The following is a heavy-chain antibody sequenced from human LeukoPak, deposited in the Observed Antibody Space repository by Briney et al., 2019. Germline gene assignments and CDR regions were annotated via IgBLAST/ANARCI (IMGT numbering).Heavy chain of an antibody. CDR3: ARGRWLVDSARNYYYYYYMDV. CDR1: GGTFSSYA. V-gene: IGHV1-69*05. CDR2: IIPIFGTA. J-gene: IGHJ6*03. D-gene: IGHD6-19*01. Sequence: SVKVSCKASGGTFSSYAISWVRQAPGQGLEWIGRIIPIFGTANYAQKFQGRVTITTDESTSTAYMELSSLRSEDTAVYYCARGRWLVDSARNYYYYYYMDVWGKGTTVTVSS.